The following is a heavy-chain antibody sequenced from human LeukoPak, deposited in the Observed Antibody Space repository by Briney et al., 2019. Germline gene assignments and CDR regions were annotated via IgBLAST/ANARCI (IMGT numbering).Heavy chain of an antibody. CDR3: ATGTEMDRGVIINGHLDY. CDR2: INQYGNEK. Sequence: GGSLRLSCAASGFTFSTYWMNWVRHAPGKGLEWVANINQYGNEKYYVDSVKGRFTISRDNGKNSLYLEMNSLRAEDTAVYYCATGTEMDRGVIINGHLDYWGQGTLVTASS. CDR1: GFTFSTYW. D-gene: IGHD3-10*01. J-gene: IGHJ4*02. V-gene: IGHV3-7*01.